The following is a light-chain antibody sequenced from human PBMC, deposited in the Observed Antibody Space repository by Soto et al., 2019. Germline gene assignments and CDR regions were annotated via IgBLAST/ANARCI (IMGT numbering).Light chain of an antibody. CDR1: QSISSW. Sequence: DIQMTQSPSALSASVGDRATITCRASQSISSWLAWYQQKPGKAPKLLIYDASTLQSGVPSRYSGSGSGTEFTLTISSLQSEDFAVYHCQQYNNGPPWTFGQGTKVDI. CDR3: QQYNNGPPWT. V-gene: IGKV1-5*01. J-gene: IGKJ1*01. CDR2: DAS.